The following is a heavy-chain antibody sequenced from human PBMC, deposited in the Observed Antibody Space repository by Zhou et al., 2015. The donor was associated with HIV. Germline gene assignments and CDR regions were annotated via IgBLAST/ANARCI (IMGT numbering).Heavy chain of an antibody. J-gene: IGHJ4*02. CDR2: ISSSGSYI. D-gene: IGHD3-9*01. V-gene: IGHV3-21*01. CDR1: GFSFSSYT. Sequence: EVQLVESGGRPGQAWGGSLRLSCATSGFSFSSYTMNWVRQAPGRGLEWVSSISSSGSYIYYADSVKGRFTISRDNARKTLYLDMNSLRIEDTAVYYCVRVRLPGRHFDWVRSPPAYWGQGALVTVSS. CDR3: VRVRLPGRHFDWVRSPPAY.